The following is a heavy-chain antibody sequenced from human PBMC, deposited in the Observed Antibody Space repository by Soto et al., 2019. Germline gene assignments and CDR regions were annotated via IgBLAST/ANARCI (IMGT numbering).Heavy chain of an antibody. Sequence: GSLRLSCAASGFTLRTYSMNWVRQAPGKGLEWVSSISISSSDRYYADSVRGRFTISRDNAKNALYLQMNSLRADDTAVYFCVRGMNPLFGGQGTLVTVSS. CDR3: VRGMNPLF. CDR1: GFTLRTYS. CDR2: ISISSSDR. J-gene: IGHJ4*01. V-gene: IGHV3-21*06.